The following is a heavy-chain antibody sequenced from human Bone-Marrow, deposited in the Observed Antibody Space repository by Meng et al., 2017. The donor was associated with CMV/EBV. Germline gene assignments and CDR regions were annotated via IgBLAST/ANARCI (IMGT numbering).Heavy chain of an antibody. J-gene: IGHJ4*02. CDR2: INHSGST. CDR3: ARHGFQAYYDFWSGYYGYVDY. V-gene: IGHV4-34*01. D-gene: IGHD3-3*01. Sequence: SETLSLTCAVYGGSFSGYYWSWIRQPPGKGLEWIGEINHSGSTNYNPSLKSRVTISVDTSKNQFSLKLSSVTAADTAVYYWARHGFQAYYDFWSGYYGYVDYWGQGTLVTVSS. CDR1: GGSFSGYY.